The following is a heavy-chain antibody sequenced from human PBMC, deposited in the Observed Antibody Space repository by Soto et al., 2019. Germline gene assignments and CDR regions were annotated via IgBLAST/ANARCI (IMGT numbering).Heavy chain of an antibody. V-gene: IGHV3-23*01. J-gene: IGHJ6*02. CDR3: ARDSLSTSGYSSSSRSYYYYGMDV. CDR2: ISGSGGST. D-gene: IGHD6-13*01. Sequence: GGSLRLSCAASGFTFSSYAMSWVRQAPGKGLEWVSAISGSGGSTYYADSVKGRFTISRDNSKNTLYLQMNSLRAEDTAVYYCARDSLSTSGYSSSSRSYYYYGMDVWGQGTTATVSS. CDR1: GFTFSSYA.